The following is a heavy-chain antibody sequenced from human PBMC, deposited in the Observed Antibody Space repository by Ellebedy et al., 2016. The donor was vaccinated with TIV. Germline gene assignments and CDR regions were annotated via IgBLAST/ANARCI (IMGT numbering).Heavy chain of an antibody. CDR3: ARGLDIVATIHFDY. Sequence: ASVKVSCXASGYTFTGYYMHWVRQAPGQGLEWMGWINPNSGGTNYAQKFQGWVTMTRDTSISTAYMELSRLRSDDTAVYYCARGLDIVATIHFDYWGQGTLVTVSS. D-gene: IGHD5-12*01. CDR1: GYTFTGYY. J-gene: IGHJ4*02. CDR2: INPNSGGT. V-gene: IGHV1-2*04.